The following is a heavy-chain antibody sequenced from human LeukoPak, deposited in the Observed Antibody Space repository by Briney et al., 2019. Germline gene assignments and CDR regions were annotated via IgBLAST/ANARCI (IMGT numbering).Heavy chain of an antibody. CDR3: ARLSGLVRGGDYFDY. J-gene: IGHJ4*02. CDR1: GFTFSSYS. D-gene: IGHD6-19*01. CDR2: ISSSSSYI. Sequence: GGSLRLSCAASGFTFSSYSMNWVRQAPGKGLEWVSSISSSSSYIYYADSVKGRFTISRDNAKNSLYLQMNSLRAEDTAVYYCARLSGLVRGGDYFDYWGQETLVTVSS. V-gene: IGHV3-21*01.